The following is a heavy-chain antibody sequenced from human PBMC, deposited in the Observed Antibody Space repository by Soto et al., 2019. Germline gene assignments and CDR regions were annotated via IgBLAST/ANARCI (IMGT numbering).Heavy chain of an antibody. D-gene: IGHD3-22*01. CDR2: ISPHNGNT. CDR1: GYTFTNYG. CDR3: ARERYESSGPPVY. Sequence: QVQLVQSGAEVKKPGASVKVSCKASGYTFTNYGISWARQAPGQGPEWMGWISPHNGNTNYAQRFQGRVTMTTDTSPSTADMELRSLRSDDTAVYYCARERYESSGPPVYWGQGTLVTVSS. V-gene: IGHV1-18*04. J-gene: IGHJ4*02.